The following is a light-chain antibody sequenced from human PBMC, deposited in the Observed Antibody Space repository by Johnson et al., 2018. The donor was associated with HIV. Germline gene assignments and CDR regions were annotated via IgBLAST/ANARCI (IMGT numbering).Light chain of an antibody. J-gene: IGLJ1*01. V-gene: IGLV1-51*02. CDR3: GRWDSSLSALV. CDR2: ENN. Sequence: QSVLTQPPSVSAAPGQKVTISCSGSNSNIGNNYVSWFQQLPGTAPKLLIYENNKRPSGIPDRFSGSKSGTSATLGITGLQTGDEADYCCGRWDSSLSALVFGTGTKVTAL. CDR1: NSNIGNNY.